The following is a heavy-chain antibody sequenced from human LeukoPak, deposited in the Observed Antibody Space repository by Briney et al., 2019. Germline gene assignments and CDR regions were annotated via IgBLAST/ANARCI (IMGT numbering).Heavy chain of an antibody. J-gene: IGHJ6*03. Sequence: GGSLRLCCAASGFTFSSYGMHWVRQAPGKGLEWVAFIRYDGSNKYYADSVKGRFTISRDNSKNTLYLQMNSLRAEDTAVYYCAKVDYDFWSGYSPPHNYYYYYYMDVWGKGTTVTVSS. CDR3: AKVDYDFWSGYSPPHNYYYYYYMDV. D-gene: IGHD3-3*01. V-gene: IGHV3-30*02. CDR2: IRYDGSNK. CDR1: GFTFSSYG.